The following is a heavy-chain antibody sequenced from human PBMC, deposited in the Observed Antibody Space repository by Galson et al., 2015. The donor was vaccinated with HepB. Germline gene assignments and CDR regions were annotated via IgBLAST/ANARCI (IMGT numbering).Heavy chain of an antibody. CDR3: ARGEKDGYNPWWYFDL. CDR1: GGTFSSYA. Sequence: SVKVSCKASGGTFSSYAISWVRQAPGQGLEWMGRIIPILGIANYAQKFQGRVTITADKSTSTAYMELSSLRSGDTAVYYCARGEKDGYNPWWYFDLWGRGTLVTVSS. CDR2: IIPILGIA. D-gene: IGHD5-24*01. V-gene: IGHV1-69*04. J-gene: IGHJ2*01.